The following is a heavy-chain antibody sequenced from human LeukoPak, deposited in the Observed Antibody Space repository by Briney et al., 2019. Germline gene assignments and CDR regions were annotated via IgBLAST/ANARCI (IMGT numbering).Heavy chain of an antibody. Sequence: SETLSLTXAVYGGSFSGYYWSWIGQPPGKGLEWIGEINHSGSTNYNPSLKSRVTISVDTSKNQFSLKLSSVTAADTAVYYCARGRGGYSYGYLDYWGQGTLVTVSS. J-gene: IGHJ4*02. CDR1: GGSFSGYY. CDR2: INHSGST. D-gene: IGHD5-18*01. V-gene: IGHV4-34*01. CDR3: ARGRGGYSYGYLDY.